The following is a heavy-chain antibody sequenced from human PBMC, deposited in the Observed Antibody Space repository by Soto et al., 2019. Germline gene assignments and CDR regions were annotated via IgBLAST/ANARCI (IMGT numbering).Heavy chain of an antibody. D-gene: IGHD4-4*01. CDR2: ISYDGSNK. Sequence: GGSLGLSCAASGFTFSSYAMHWVRQAPGKGLEWVAVISYDGSNKYYADSVKGRFTISRDNSKNTLYLQMNSLRAEDTAVYYCASRQGNSNYDEWLGVDYWGQGTLVTVSS. CDR3: ASRQGNSNYDEWLGVDY. V-gene: IGHV3-30-3*01. CDR1: GFTFSSYA. J-gene: IGHJ4*02.